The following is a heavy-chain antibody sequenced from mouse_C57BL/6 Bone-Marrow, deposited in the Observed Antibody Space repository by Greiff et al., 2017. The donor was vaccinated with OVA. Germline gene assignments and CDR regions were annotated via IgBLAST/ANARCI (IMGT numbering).Heavy chain of an antibody. Sequence: EVQLQQSGPELAKPGASVKIPCKASGYTFTDYNMDWVKQSHGKSLEWIGDINSNNGGTIYNQKFKGRATWTVDKSSSTAYMELRSLTSEDTAVYYCARGGYYDYDGGAWFAYWGQGTLVTVSA. D-gene: IGHD2-4*01. CDR2: INSNNGGT. J-gene: IGHJ3*01. CDR3: ARGGYYDYDGGAWFAY. V-gene: IGHV1-18*01. CDR1: GYTFTDYN.